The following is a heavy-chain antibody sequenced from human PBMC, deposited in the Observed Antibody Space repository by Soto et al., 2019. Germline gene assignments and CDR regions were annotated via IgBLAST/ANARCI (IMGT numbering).Heavy chain of an antibody. CDR2: INPSGGGT. CDR1: GYTFTSYY. Sequence: ASVKVSCKASGYTFTSYYMHWVRQAPGQGLEWMGIINPSGGGTSYAQKFQGRVTMTRDTSTSTVYMELSSLRSEDTAVYYCARTIYDGDAFDIWGQGTMVTVSS. V-gene: IGHV1-46*03. CDR3: ARTIYDGDAFDI. D-gene: IGHD5-12*01. J-gene: IGHJ3*02.